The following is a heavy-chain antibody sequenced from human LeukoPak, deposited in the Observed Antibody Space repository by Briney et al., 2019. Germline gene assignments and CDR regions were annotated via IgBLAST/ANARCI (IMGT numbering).Heavy chain of an antibody. CDR1: GFTFSNYW. D-gene: IGHD3-16*01. J-gene: IGHJ4*02. CDR3: VRDLILVWTPGDDFDH. CDR2: INEYGTTI. Sequence: GGSLRLSCAASGFTFSNYWMHWVRQAPGKGLEWVSRINEYGTTITYADSVKGRFTISRENARNTLFLQMNSLTPEDAAVYYCVRDLILVWTPGDDFDHWGQGTLVTVSS. V-gene: IGHV3-74*01.